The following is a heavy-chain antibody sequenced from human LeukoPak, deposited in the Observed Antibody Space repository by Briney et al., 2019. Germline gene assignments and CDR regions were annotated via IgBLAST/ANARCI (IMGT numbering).Heavy chain of an antibody. V-gene: IGHV4-34*01. CDR3: ARWTLLTRYCSGGSCYSRRAGFDP. CDR1: GGSFSGYY. D-gene: IGHD2-15*01. Sequence: SETLSLTCAVYGGSFSGYYWSWIRQPPGKGLEWIGEINHSGSTNYNPSLKGRVTISVDTSKNQFSLKLSSVTAADTAVYYCARWTLLTRYCSGGSCYSRRAGFDPWGQGTLVTVSS. CDR2: INHSGST. J-gene: IGHJ5*02.